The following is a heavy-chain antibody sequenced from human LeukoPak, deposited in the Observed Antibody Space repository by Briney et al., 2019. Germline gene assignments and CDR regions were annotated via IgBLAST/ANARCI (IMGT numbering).Heavy chain of an antibody. CDR3: AREGYNSNSFDY. D-gene: IGHD6-13*01. CDR1: GGSFSGCY. J-gene: IGHJ4*02. Sequence: PSETLSLTCAVYGGSFSGCYWSWIRQPPGKGLEWIGYIYYSGSTNYNPSLKSRVTMSVDTSKNQFSLKLSSVTAADTAVYYCAREGYNSNSFDYWGQGTLVIVSS. V-gene: IGHV4-59*01. CDR2: IYYSGST.